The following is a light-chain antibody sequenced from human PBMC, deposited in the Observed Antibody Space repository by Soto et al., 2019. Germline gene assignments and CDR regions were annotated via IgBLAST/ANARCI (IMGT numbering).Light chain of an antibody. CDR3: QQYNTYSRT. CDR1: QSISSW. Sequence: VQMTQSPSTLSASVGDRVTITCRASQSISSWLAWYQHEPGKAPKLLIYKASTLDDGVPSRFSGSGSGTEFTLTISSLQPDDFATYYCQQYNTYSRTFGQGTKVDIK. V-gene: IGKV1-5*03. J-gene: IGKJ1*01. CDR2: KAS.